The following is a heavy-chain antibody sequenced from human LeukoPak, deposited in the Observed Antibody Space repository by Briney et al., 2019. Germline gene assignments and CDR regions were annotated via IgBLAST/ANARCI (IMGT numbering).Heavy chain of an antibody. CDR1: GYTFTDYY. CDR3: ARRGAAADTDHFDY. V-gene: IGHV1-2*02. Sequence: VASVKVSCKASGYTFTDYYIHWVRQAPGQGLEWMGWINFDSGGTNFAQKFQGRVTMTRDTSISTAFMELSGLTSDDTAVYYCARRGAAADTDHFDYWAQGTQVTVSS. D-gene: IGHD6-13*01. CDR2: INFDSGGT. J-gene: IGHJ4*02.